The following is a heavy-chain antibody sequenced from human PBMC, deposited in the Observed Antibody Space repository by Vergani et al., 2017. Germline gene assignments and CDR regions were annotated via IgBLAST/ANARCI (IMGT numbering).Heavy chain of an antibody. D-gene: IGHD3-10*01. CDR2: ICHSGRI. CDR1: GDSISSNNC. CDR3: ARSLWFEEFSYGMDV. V-gene: IGHV4-4*03. J-gene: IGHJ6*02. Sequence: QVQLQESGPGLVKPPGTLSLTCAVSGDSISSNNCWTWVRQPPGKGLEWIGEICHSGRINYNPSLKSRVTISVDKSKNHFSLKLSSVTAADTAVYYCARSLWFEEFSYGMDVWGQGTTVTVSS.